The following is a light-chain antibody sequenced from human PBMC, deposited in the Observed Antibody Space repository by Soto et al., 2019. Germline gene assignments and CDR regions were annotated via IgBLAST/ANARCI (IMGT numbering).Light chain of an antibody. V-gene: IGKV3-15*01. CDR2: DTS. CDR1: QFVSSR. J-gene: IGKJ1*01. CDR3: QEYIQWPPGM. Sequence: DIVVTQSPATLSASPGDRVTLSCRASQFVSSRLAWYQQRPGQVPRLLIYDTSTRAPGISARFSGSGSGTEFTITISSLQYEDFSVYYCQEYIQWPPGMFGPGTTVDIK.